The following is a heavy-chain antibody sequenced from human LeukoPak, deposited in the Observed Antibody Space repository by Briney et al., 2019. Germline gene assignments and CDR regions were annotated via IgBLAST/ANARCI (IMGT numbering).Heavy chain of an antibody. Sequence: EESLRLSCAASRFSFSTSWMSWVRQAPGKGLEWVGRIKSKHDGETTEYAAPVKGRFTISRDDSESMVYLQMMSLKTEDTAVYYCCADTVDPLAQIDKWGQGALVTVSS. D-gene: IGHD4-11*01. CDR1: RFSFSTSW. CDR2: IKSKHDGETT. J-gene: IGHJ4*02. CDR3: CADTVDPLAQIDK. V-gene: IGHV3-15*01.